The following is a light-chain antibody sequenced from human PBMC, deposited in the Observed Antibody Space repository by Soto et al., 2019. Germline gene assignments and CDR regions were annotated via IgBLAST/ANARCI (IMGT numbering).Light chain of an antibody. J-gene: IGKJ1*01. CDR3: QQYGSSPLT. Sequence: EIVLTQSPGTLSLSPGERVTLSCRASQRVTNSYLAWYQQKPGQAPRLLIYGASSRATGIPDRFSGGGSGKDFTLTISTLEPEDFAVYNCQQYGSSPLTCGQGTKVEI. V-gene: IGKV3-20*01. CDR2: GAS. CDR1: QRVTNSY.